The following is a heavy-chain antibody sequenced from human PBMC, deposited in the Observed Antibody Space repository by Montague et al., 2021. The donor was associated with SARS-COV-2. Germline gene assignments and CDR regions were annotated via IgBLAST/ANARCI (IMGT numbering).Heavy chain of an antibody. D-gene: IGHD6-19*01. CDR3: AREGAVAGLYYYYGMDV. Sequence: SLSLSLSASGFTFSSYWMSWVRQAPGKGLEWVANIKQDGSEKYYVDSVKGRFTISRDNAKNSLYLRMNSLRAEDTAVYYCAREGAVAGLYYYYGMDVWGQGTTVTVSS. J-gene: IGHJ6*02. CDR2: IKQDGSEK. CDR1: GFTFSSYW. V-gene: IGHV3-7*01.